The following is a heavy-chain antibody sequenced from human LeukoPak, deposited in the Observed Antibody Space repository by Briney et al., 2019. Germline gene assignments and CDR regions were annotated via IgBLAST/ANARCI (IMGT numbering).Heavy chain of an antibody. CDR1: GFTFSSYG. CDR2: IWYDGSNK. J-gene: IGHJ4*02. V-gene: IGHV3-33*01. CDR3: ARNIEEGPLACDY. D-gene: IGHD5-12*01. Sequence: GGSLRLSCAASGFTFSSYGMHWVRQAPGKGLEWVAVIWYDGSNKYYADSVKGRFTISRDNSKNTLYLQMNSLRAEDTAVYYCARNIEEGPLACDYWGQGTLVTV.